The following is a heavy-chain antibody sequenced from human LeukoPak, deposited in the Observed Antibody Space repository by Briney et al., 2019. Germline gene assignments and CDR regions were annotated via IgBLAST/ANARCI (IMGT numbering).Heavy chain of an antibody. CDR2: IGIDSGNT. D-gene: IGHD5-24*01. J-gene: IGHJ4*02. V-gene: IGHV3-48*01. Sequence: GGSLRFSCAASGFTFNDYSMNWVRQALGKGLEWISYIGIDSGNTNYADSVKGRFTISGDKAKNSLYLQMNSLRVEDTAVYYCARDYKYAFDNWGQGTLVTVSS. CDR1: GFTFNDYS. CDR3: ARDYKYAFDN.